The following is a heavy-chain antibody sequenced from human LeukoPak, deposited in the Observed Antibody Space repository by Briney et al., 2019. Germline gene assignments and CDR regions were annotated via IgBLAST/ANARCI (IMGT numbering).Heavy chain of an antibody. CDR3: GKTTAGYSSGQKPAWPVDY. CDR1: GFTFGSFA. Sequence: GGSLRLSCEASGFTFGSFAMYWVRQAPGEVLDLIAGIFGSGGSPHYADSVKGPITISRDNSKNTVYLQINSLRAEDTGVYSCGKTTAGYSSGQKPAWPVDYWGQGTLVTVSS. CDR2: IFGSGGSP. V-gene: IGHV3-23*01. D-gene: IGHD5-18*01. J-gene: IGHJ4*02.